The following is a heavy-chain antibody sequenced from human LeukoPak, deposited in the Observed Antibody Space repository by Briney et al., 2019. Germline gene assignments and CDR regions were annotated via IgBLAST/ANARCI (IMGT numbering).Heavy chain of an antibody. V-gene: IGHV1-69*05. CDR3: ARAAPKYFCFDY. D-gene: IGHD2/OR15-2a*01. CDR1: GGTFSSYA. CDR2: IIPIFGTA. Sequence: GASVKVSCKASGGTFSSYAISWVRQAPGQGLEWMGGIIPIFGTANYAQKFQGRVTITTDESTSTAYMELSSLRSEDTAVYYCARAAPKYFCFDYWGQGTLVTVSS. J-gene: IGHJ4*02.